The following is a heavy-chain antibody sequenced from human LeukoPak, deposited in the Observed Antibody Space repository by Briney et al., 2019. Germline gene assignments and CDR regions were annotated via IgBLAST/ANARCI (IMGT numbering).Heavy chain of an antibody. V-gene: IGHV3-13*01. CDR3: ARDRLLAADDYYYYGMDV. D-gene: IGHD3-22*01. Sequence: PGGSLRLSCAASGFTFSSYDMHWVRHATGKGLEWISAIGTAGDTYYPGSVKGRFTISRENAKNSLYLQMNSLRAEDTAVYYCARDRLLAADDYYYYGMDVWGQGTTVTVSS. CDR1: GFTFSSYD. CDR2: IGTAGDT. J-gene: IGHJ6*02.